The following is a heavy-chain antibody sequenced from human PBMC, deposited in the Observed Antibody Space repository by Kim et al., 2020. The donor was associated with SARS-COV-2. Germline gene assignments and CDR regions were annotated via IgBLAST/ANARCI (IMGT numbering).Heavy chain of an antibody. CDR3: AREGEWAAGSWFDP. CDR2: IYYSGST. D-gene: IGHD3-16*01. J-gene: IGHJ5*02. V-gene: IGHV4-59*01. CDR1: GGSISSYY. Sequence: SETLSLTCTVSGGSISSYYWSWIRQPPGKGLEWIGYIYYSGSTNYNPSLKSRVTISVDTSKNQFSLKLSSVTAADTAVYYCAREGEWAAGSWFDPWGQGTLVTVSS.